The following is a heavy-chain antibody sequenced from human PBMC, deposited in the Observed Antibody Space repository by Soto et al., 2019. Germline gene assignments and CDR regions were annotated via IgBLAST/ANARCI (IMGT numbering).Heavy chain of an antibody. Sequence: QVQLVQSGAEVKKPGASVKVACKASGYTFTSYDINWVRQAPGQGLEWMGWMHPNSGNTGRAQKFQGRITMTRDTSISTAYMELTSLRSDDTAIYYCARGGGVAVVTGCWFDPWGQGTLVTVSS. CDR1: GYTFTSYD. V-gene: IGHV1-8*01. D-gene: IGHD2-15*01. CDR2: MHPNSGNT. J-gene: IGHJ5*02. CDR3: ARGGGVAVVTGCWFDP.